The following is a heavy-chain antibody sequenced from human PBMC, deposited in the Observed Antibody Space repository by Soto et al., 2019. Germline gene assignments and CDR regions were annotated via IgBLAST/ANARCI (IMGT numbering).Heavy chain of an antibody. Sequence: SETLSLTCAVCGGSFSGYYWSWIRQPPGKGLEWIGEINHSGSTNYNPSLKSRVTISVDTSKNQFSLKLSSVTAADTAVYYCARGYGSGWKNWGQGTLVTVSS. D-gene: IGHD6-19*01. CDR2: INHSGST. V-gene: IGHV4-34*01. J-gene: IGHJ4*02. CDR1: GGSFSGYY. CDR3: ARGYGSGWKN.